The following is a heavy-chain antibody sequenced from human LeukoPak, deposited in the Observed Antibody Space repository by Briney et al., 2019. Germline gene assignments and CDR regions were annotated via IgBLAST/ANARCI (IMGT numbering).Heavy chain of an antibody. CDR2: IYSDGFT. J-gene: IGHJ6*03. CDR1: GLTVSGNY. Sequence: GGSLRLSCAASGLTVSGNYMSWVRKAPGKGLEWVSIIYSDGFTYYADPVKGRFTISTDSSKNTLYLQMDSLRADDTAVYYCARNIHDYVLTHYYYYMDVWGKGTTVTVSS. V-gene: IGHV3-53*01. D-gene: IGHD4-17*01. CDR3: ARNIHDYVLTHYYYYMDV.